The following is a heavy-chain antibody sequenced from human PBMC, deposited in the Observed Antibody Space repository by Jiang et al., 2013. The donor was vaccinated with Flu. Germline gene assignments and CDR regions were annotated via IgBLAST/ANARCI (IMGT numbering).Heavy chain of an antibody. D-gene: IGHD2-15*01. Sequence: SGAEVKKPGASVKVSCKVSGYTLTELSMHWVRQAPGKGLEWMGGFNPEDGETIYAQKFQGRVTMTEDTSTDTAYMELSSLRSEDTAVYYCATLGYCSGGSCYGGQWFDPWGQGTLVTVSS. V-gene: IGHV1-24*01. CDR2: FNPEDGET. J-gene: IGHJ5*02. CDR1: GYTLTELS. CDR3: ATLGYCSGGSCYGGQWFDP.